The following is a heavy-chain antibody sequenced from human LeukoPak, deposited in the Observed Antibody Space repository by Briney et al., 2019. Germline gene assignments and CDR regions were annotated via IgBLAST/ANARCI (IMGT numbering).Heavy chain of an antibody. D-gene: IGHD6-13*01. J-gene: IGHJ4*02. CDR1: GFTFSSYG. CDR2: IWYDGSNK. V-gene: IGHV3-30*19. Sequence: PGGSLRLSCAASGFTFSSYGMHWVRQAPGKGLEWAAVIWYDGSNKYYADSVKGRFTISRDNSKNTLYLQMNSLRAEDTAVYYCARARILGGYSSSWYLYIDYWGQGTLVTVSS. CDR3: ARARILGGYSSSWYLYIDY.